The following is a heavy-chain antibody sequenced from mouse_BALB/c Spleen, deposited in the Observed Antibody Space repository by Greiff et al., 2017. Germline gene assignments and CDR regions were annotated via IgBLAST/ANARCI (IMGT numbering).Heavy chain of an antibody. CDR1: GFTFSSYA. J-gene: IGHJ4*01. V-gene: IGHV5-9-3*01. D-gene: IGHD2-14*01. CDR2: ISSGGSYT. CDR3: ARGRGNYRYDGDYYYAMDY. Sequence: EVQGVESGGGLVKPGGSLKLSCAASGFTFSSYAMSWVRQTPEKRLEWVATISSGGSYTYYPDSVKGRFTISRDNARTILYLQMSSLRSEDTAMYFSARGRGNYRYDGDYYYAMDYWGQGTAVTVSA.